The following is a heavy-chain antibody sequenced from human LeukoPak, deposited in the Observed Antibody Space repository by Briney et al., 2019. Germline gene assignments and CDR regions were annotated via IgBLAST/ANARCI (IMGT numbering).Heavy chain of an antibody. V-gene: IGHV5-51*01. CDR1: GYRLTSYW. J-gene: IGHJ4*02. CDR3: ASSRAGHFDY. CDR2: IYPGDSDT. Sequence: GESLKISCKGSGYRLTSYWIAWVRPMPGKGLEWMGIIYPGDSDTRYIPSFQGQVTISADKSISTAYLQWSSLKASDTAMYYCASSRAGHFDYWGQGTLVIASS. D-gene: IGHD6-13*01.